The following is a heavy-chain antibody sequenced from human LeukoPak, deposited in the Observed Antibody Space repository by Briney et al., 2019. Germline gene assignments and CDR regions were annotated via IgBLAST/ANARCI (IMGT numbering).Heavy chain of an antibody. V-gene: IGHV1-69*01. D-gene: IGHD3-16*01. CDR3: ARDPSTSDLAPDYDY. Sequence: SVQVSCKASGGTFSSYAISWVRQAPGQGLEWMGGIIPIFGTANYAQKFQGRVTITADESTSTAYMELSSLRPEDTAVYYCARDPSTSDLAPDYDYWGQGTLVTVSS. CDR1: GGTFSSYA. J-gene: IGHJ4*02. CDR2: IIPIFGTA.